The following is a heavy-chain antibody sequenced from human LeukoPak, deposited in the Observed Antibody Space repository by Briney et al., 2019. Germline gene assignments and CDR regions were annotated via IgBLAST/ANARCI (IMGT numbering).Heavy chain of an antibody. CDR2: ISGNAGST. CDR3: AKDRVSGSYDY. J-gene: IGHJ4*02. CDR1: GFTLSSYA. D-gene: IGHD3-16*01. Sequence: PGGSLRLSCAASGFTLSSYAMSWVRQAPGKGLEWVSLISGNAGSTHYADSVKGRFTISRDNSKNTVYLQMNSLRAEDTGVYYCAKDRVSGSYDYWGQGTLVTVSS. V-gene: IGHV3-23*01.